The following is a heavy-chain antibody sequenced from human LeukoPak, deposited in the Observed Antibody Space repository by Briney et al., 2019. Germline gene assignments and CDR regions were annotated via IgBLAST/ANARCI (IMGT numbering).Heavy chain of an antibody. Sequence: SLKVSCKASGGTFSNYAISWVRQAPGQGLEWMGTIIPIFDTANYAQKFQGRVTITADESTSTAYMELSSLRSEDTAVYYCARQTSGGYTVFFGKPRGHWFDPWGQGTLVTVSS. CDR3: ARQTSGGYTVFFGKPRGHWFDP. J-gene: IGHJ5*02. CDR2: IIPIFDTA. D-gene: IGHD3-3*01. CDR1: GGTFSNYA. V-gene: IGHV1-69*15.